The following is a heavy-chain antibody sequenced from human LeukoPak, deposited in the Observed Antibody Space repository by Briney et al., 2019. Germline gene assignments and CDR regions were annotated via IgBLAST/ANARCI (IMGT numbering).Heavy chain of an antibody. CDR2: INPNSGGT. V-gene: IGHV1-2*02. D-gene: IGHD1-26*01. J-gene: IGHJ4*02. Sequence: ASVKVSCKASGYTFINYDINWVRQAPGQGLEWMGWINPNSGGTNYAQKFQGRVTMTRDTSISTAYMELSRLRSDDTAVYYCARDQGSGSFTGSIDYWGQGTLVTVSS. CDR3: ARDQGSGSFTGSIDY. CDR1: GYTFINYD.